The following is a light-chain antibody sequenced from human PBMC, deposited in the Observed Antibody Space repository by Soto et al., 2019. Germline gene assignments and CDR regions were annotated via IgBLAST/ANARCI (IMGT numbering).Light chain of an antibody. CDR1: SSDVGGYNY. CDR3: SSYTTSNTGV. CDR2: EVS. Sequence: QSALIQPASVSGSPGQSITISCTGTSSDVGGYNYVSWYQQHPGKAPKLMVYEVSYRPSGVSSRFSGSESGNTASLTISGLQAEDEADYYCSSYTTSNTGVFGGGTKLTVL. J-gene: IGLJ3*02. V-gene: IGLV2-14*01.